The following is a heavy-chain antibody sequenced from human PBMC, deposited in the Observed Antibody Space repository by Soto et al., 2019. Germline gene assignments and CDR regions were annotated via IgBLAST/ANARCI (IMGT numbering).Heavy chain of an antibody. CDR2: SNADYGNT. V-gene: IGHV1-18*01. Sequence: QAQLVQSGAEVRKPGASVKVSCKASGYTFYSHSISWVRQAPGQGLEWMGRSNADYGNTQYAQKFRGRVTMTTDTSTTTVYMELTNLRYDETAVYYCARCIQGDYYYGMDVWGQGTTVTVSS. CDR3: ARCIQGDYYYGMDV. CDR1: GYTFYSHS. J-gene: IGHJ6*02. D-gene: IGHD5-18*01.